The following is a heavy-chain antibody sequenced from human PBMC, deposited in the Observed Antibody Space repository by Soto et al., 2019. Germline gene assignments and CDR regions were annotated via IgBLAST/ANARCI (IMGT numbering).Heavy chain of an antibody. CDR1: GFSFSNFA. J-gene: IGHJ5*02. CDR2: ISGSGDKT. CDR3: AKDYASTWYWYFDP. Sequence: GGSLRLSCAASGFSFSNFAMIWVGQAPGTGLEWVSSISGSGDKTYYLDSVKGRFTISRDNSKNTLYLHMNSLGAEDTAVYFCAKDYASTWYWYFDPWGQGTLVTVSS. V-gene: IGHV3-23*01. D-gene: IGHD6-13*01.